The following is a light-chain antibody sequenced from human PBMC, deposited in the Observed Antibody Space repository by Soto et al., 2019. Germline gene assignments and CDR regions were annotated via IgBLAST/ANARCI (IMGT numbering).Light chain of an antibody. CDR1: QSVSSS. J-gene: IGKJ4*01. V-gene: IGKV3-15*01. Sequence: EIVMTQSPATLSVSPGERATLSCRASQSVSSSLAWYQQKPGQAPRLLIYGASSRATGIPARFSGSGSGTDFTLTISRLEPEDCAIYYCQQYHTWPITFGGGTKVDIK. CDR2: GAS. CDR3: QQYHTWPIT.